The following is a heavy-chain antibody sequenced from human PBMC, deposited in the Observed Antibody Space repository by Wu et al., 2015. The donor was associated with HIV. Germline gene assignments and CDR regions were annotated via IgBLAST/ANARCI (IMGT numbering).Heavy chain of an antibody. D-gene: IGHD5-12*01. Sequence: QVQVVQSGAEVRKPGSSVKVSCKSSGDTFSKYAINWVRQAPGQGLEWMGAIVPVYNIPNYAQKFQDRVTISADRSTNTAYMELRGLRSEDTAIYFCARGKYSGYNNVYYYYMDVWGLGTTVIVSS. J-gene: IGHJ6*03. CDR1: GDTFSKYA. V-gene: IGHV1-69*14. CDR3: ARGKYSGYNNVYYYYMDV. CDR2: IVPVYNIP.